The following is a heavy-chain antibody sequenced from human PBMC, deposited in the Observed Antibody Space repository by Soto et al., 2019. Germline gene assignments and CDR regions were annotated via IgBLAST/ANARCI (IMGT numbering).Heavy chain of an antibody. CDR3: ARERSLSSSWTTINY. CDR2: IWYDGSNK. J-gene: IGHJ4*02. CDR1: GFTFSSYG. D-gene: IGHD6-13*01. Sequence: QVQLVESGGGVVQPGRSLRLSCAASGFTFSSYGMHWVRQAPGKGLEWVAVIWYDGSNKYYADSVKGRFTISRDNSKNTLYLQMNSLRAEDTAVYYCARERSLSSSWTTINYWGQGTLVTVSS. V-gene: IGHV3-33*01.